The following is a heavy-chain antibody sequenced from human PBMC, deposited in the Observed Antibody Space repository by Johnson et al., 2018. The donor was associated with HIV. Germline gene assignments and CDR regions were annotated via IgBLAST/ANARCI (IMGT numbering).Heavy chain of an antibody. CDR3: ANRRGIGDGTTGSLDI. CDR2: ISYDGSNK. D-gene: IGHD3-16*01. V-gene: IGHV3-30-3*01. Sequence: QVQLVESGGGLVQPGGSLRLSCAASGFTFSSYAMHWVRQAPGKGLEWVAVISYDGSNKYYADSVKGRFTISRDNSKNTLYLQMNSLRAEDTAVYYCANRRGIGDGTTGSLDIWGQGTMVTVSS. CDR1: GFTFSSYA. J-gene: IGHJ3*02.